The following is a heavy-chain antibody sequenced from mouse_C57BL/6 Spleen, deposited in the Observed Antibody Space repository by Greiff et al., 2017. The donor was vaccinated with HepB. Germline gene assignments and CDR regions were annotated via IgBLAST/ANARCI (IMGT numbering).Heavy chain of an antibody. CDR1: GFNIKDYY. Sequence: VQLQQSGAELVRPGASVKLSCTASGFNIKDYYMHWVKQRPEQGLEWIGRIDPEDGDTEYAPKFQGKATMTADTSSNTAYLQRSSLQSEDTAVYYCTTSKSNYDYFDYWGQGTTLTVSS. CDR3: TTSKSNYDYFDY. D-gene: IGHD2-5*01. CDR2: IDPEDGDT. J-gene: IGHJ2*01. V-gene: IGHV14-1*01.